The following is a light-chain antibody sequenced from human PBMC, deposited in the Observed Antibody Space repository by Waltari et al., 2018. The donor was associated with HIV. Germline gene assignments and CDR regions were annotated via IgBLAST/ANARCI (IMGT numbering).Light chain of an antibody. CDR2: AAS. V-gene: IGKV1-12*01. CDR1: QGISRW. Sequence: IQMTQSPSSVSASVGDRVTITCRASQGISRWLAWYQQKPGKDPKLLIYAASSLQSGVPSRFSGSGSGTDFTLTISSLQPEDFATYYCQQANSIPPSFGQGTKLEIK. CDR3: QQANSIPPS. J-gene: IGKJ2*01.